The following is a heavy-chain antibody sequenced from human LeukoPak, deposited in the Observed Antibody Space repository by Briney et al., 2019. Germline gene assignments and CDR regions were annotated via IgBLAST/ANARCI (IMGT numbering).Heavy chain of an antibody. CDR2: INPNSGGT. J-gene: IGHJ5*02. CDR1: GYTFTGYY. Sequence: ASVKVSCKASGYTFTGYYMHWVRQAPGQGREWMGWINPNSGGTNYAQKFQGRVTMTRDTSISTAYMELSRLRSDDTAVYYCARVYFRSVGATRWFDPWGQGTLVTVSS. D-gene: IGHD1-26*01. CDR3: ARVYFRSVGATRWFDP. V-gene: IGHV1-2*02.